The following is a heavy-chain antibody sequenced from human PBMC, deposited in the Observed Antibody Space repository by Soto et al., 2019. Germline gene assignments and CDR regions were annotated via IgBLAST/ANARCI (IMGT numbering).Heavy chain of an antibody. V-gene: IGHV4-59*12. Sequence: QVVLQESGPGLVKPSETLSLTCSVSGRSITSYYWSWVRQPPGKGLEWIGYIYDNGITSQNPSLKSRVTMSAATSQKQFSLKLTSVTGADTAVYYCARTYDSNGYANEFDSWGQGILVTVTS. CDR2: IYDNGIT. D-gene: IGHD3-22*01. J-gene: IGHJ4*02. CDR3: ARTYDSNGYANEFDS. CDR1: GRSITSYY.